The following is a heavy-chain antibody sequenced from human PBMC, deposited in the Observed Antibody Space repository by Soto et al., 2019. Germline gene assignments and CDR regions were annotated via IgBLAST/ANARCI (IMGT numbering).Heavy chain of an antibody. CDR3: ARGGYCGSGRPLNGRDA. D-gene: IGHD3-10*01. V-gene: IGHV1-69*02. Sequence: QVQLVQSGAEVKKPGSSVKVSCKASGGTFSSYTISWVRQAPGQGLEWMGRIIPILGIANYAQKFQGRVTTTADKSTSTAYIELSSLRAEDTAVYYCARGGYCGSGRPLNGRDAWGQGTTVTVSS. J-gene: IGHJ6*02. CDR1: GGTFSSYT. CDR2: IIPILGIA.